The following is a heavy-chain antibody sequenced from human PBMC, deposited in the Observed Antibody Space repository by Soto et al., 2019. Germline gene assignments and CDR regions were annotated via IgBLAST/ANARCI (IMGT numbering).Heavy chain of an antibody. Sequence: SETLSLTCAVSGESISSSNWWGWVRQPPGQGLEWIGEIYRTGSTNYNPSLKSRVTISLDKSENQFSLKVTSLTAADTAVYYCGIRDPGTRVDDWGPGTWVSVSS. J-gene: IGHJ4*02. V-gene: IGHV4-4*02. CDR2: IYRTGST. CDR1: GESISSSNW. CDR3: GIRDPGTRVDD. D-gene: IGHD1-7*01.